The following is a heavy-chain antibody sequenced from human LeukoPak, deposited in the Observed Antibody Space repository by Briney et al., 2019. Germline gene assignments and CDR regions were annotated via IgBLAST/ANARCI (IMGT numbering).Heavy chain of an antibody. J-gene: IGHJ4*02. CDR1: GFTFSSYS. Sequence: GGSLRLSCAASGFTFSSYSMNWVRQAPGKGLEWVSSISSSSSYIYYAGSVNGRFTISRDNAKNSLYLQMNSLRAEDTAVYYCASDSYYYGSGSLNYWGQGTLVTVSS. CDR3: ASDSYYYGSGSLNY. D-gene: IGHD3-10*01. CDR2: ISSSSSYI. V-gene: IGHV3-21*01.